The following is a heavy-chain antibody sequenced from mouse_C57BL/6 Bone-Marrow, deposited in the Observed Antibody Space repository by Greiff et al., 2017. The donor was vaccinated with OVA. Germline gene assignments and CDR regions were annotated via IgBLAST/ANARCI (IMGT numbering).Heavy chain of an antibody. V-gene: IGHV5-16*01. CDR3: ARDRSSYWYFDV. Sequence: EVQVVESEGGLVQPGRSMKLSCTASGFTFSDYYMAWVRQVPEKGLEWVANINYDGSSTYYLDSLKSRFIISRDNAKNILYLQMSSLKSEDTATYYCARDRSSYWYFDVWGTGTTVTVSS. CDR1: GFTFSDYY. CDR2: INYDGSST. J-gene: IGHJ1*03. D-gene: IGHD1-1*01.